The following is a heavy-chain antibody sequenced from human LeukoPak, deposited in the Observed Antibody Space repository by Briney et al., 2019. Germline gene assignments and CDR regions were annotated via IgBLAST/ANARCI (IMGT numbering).Heavy chain of an antibody. CDR2: ISYDGSNK. Sequence: GRSLRLSCAASRFTFSSYGMHWVRQAPGKGLEWVAVISYDGSNKYYADSMKGRFTISRDNSKNTLYLQMNSLRAEDTAVYYCAKDMYYYGSGSYEKFDPWGQGTLVTVSS. CDR1: RFTFSSYG. CDR3: AKDMYYYGSGSYEKFDP. D-gene: IGHD3-10*01. J-gene: IGHJ5*02. V-gene: IGHV3-30*18.